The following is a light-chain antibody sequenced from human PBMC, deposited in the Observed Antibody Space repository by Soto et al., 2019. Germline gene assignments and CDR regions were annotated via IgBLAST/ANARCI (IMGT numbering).Light chain of an antibody. Sequence: EIVLTQSPCTLSLSPGETATLPCRAGQSVSSSSLAWFQHKPGQAPRLVIYDASNRATGVPDRFSGSGSGTDFTLTVTRLEPEDFAVYYCQQYAESPLTFGGGTKVDIK. J-gene: IGKJ4*01. CDR1: QSVSSSS. V-gene: IGKV3-20*01. CDR2: DAS. CDR3: QQYAESPLT.